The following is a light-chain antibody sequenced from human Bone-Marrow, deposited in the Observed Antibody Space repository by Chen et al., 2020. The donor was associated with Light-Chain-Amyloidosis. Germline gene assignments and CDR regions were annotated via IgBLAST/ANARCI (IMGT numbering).Light chain of an antibody. J-gene: IGKJ2*01. CDR1: QDISNY. CDR3: QKYYDLPPYT. V-gene: IGKV1-33*01. CDR2: YAS. Sequence: DIQMIQTPSLLSASVGDRVTITCQASQDISNYLNWYQQKPGKAPKLLIHYASNLETGVPSRFSGGGSGTDFTLTISSLQPEDFATYYCQKYYDLPPYTFGPGIKLEMK.